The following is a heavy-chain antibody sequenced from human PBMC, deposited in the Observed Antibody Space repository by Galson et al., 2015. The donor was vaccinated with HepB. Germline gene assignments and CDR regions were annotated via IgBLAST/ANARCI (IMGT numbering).Heavy chain of an antibody. D-gene: IGHD4-17*01. CDR3: AKDRNDYGDYYFDY. CDR1: GFTFSSYG. CDR2: ISYDGSNK. V-gene: IGHV3-30*18. Sequence: SLRLSCAASGFTFSSYGMHWVLQAPGKGLEWVAVISYDGSNKYYADSVKGRFTISRDNSKNTLYLQMNSLRAEDTAVYYCAKDRNDYGDYYFDYWGQGTLVTVSS. J-gene: IGHJ4*02.